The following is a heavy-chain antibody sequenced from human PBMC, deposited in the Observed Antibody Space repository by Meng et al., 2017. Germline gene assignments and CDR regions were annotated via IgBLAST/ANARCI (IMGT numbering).Heavy chain of an antibody. V-gene: IGHV3-15*01. D-gene: IGHD2-15*01. CDR3: TTDCLGYCSGGSYQFDY. CDR2: IKSKTDGGTT. Sequence: LTGAASGFTFSNAWMSWVRQAPGKGLEWVGRIKSKTDGGTTDYAAPVKGRFTISRDDSKNTLYLQMNSLKTEDTAVYYCTTDCLGYCSGGSYQFDYWGQGTQVTVSS. CDR1: GFTFSNAW. J-gene: IGHJ4*02.